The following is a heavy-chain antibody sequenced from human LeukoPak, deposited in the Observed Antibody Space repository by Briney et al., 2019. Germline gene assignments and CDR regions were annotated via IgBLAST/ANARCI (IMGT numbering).Heavy chain of an antibody. J-gene: IGHJ4*02. V-gene: IGHV4-34*01. D-gene: IGHD3-22*01. CDR2: INHSGST. CDR3: ARGRARYYYDSSGYSGHFDY. Sequence: PSETLSLTCAVYGGSFSGYYWSWIRQPPGKGLEWIGEINHSGSTNYNPSLKSRVTISVDTSKNQFSLKLSSVTAADTAVYYCARGRARYYYDSSGYSGHFDYWGQGTLATVSS. CDR1: GGSFSGYY.